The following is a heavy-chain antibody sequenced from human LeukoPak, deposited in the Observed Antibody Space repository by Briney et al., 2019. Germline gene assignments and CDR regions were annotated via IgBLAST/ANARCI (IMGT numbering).Heavy chain of an antibody. Sequence: GGSLRLSCVASGFTFSNYAMSWVRQAPGKGLEWVSAIPVNGGSTYYADSVKGRFTISRDNFKNTLYLQMNSLRAEDTAVYYCAKGLRKLIVGSTEYYFDYWGQGTLVTVSS. J-gene: IGHJ4*02. V-gene: IGHV3-23*01. CDR2: IPVNGGST. CDR3: AKGLRKLIVGSTEYYFDY. CDR1: GFTFSNYA. D-gene: IGHD1-26*01.